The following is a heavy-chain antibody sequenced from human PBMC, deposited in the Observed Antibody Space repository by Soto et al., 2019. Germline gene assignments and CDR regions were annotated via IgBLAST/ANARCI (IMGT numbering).Heavy chain of an antibody. J-gene: IGHJ4*02. CDR3: ARVRFGDPFVF. V-gene: IGHV1-18*01. D-gene: IGHD2-21*02. Sequence: QVQLVQSGAEVKRPGTSVKVSCKVSGYTFSNYGVNWVRQAPGQGLEWVGWFNPANHNPNYEQKFQDRVSMTADTSTSTAYMELRGLRSDDTAVYYCARVRFGDPFVFWGQGTLVTVSS. CDR1: GYTFSNYG. CDR2: FNPANHNP.